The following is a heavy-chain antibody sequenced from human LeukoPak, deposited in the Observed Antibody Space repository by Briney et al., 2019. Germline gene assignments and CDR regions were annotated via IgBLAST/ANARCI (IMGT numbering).Heavy chain of an antibody. V-gene: IGHV1-2*02. Sequence: ASVKVSCKASGYTFTCYYMHWVRQAPGQGLEWMGWINPNSGGTNYAQKFQGRVTMNRDTYISTAYMELSRLRSDDTAVYYCARLYCSGGSCYSDTVAYWGQGTLVTVSS. D-gene: IGHD2-15*01. CDR3: ARLYCSGGSCYSDTVAY. J-gene: IGHJ4*02. CDR1: GYTFTCYY. CDR2: INPNSGGT.